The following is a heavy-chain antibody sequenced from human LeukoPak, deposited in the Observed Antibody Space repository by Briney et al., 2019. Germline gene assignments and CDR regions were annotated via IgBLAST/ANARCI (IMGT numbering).Heavy chain of an antibody. CDR2: ISGYNGNT. CDR3: ARGGSYHPADY. CDR1: GYSFSSYE. J-gene: IGHJ4*02. V-gene: IGHV1-18*01. Sequence: ASVKVSCKASGYSFSSYEITWVRQAPGQGLEWMGWISGYNGNTKYAQKFQGRVTMTTDTSTGKAYMDLRGLRFDDTAVYYCARGGSYHPADYWGQGTLVTVSS. D-gene: IGHD1-26*01.